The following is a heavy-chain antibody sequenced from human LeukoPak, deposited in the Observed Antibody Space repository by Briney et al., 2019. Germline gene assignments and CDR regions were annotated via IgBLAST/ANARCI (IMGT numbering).Heavy chain of an antibody. CDR1: GGSINSDY. J-gene: IGHJ4*02. CDR2: IYYSGST. Sequence: KPSETLSLTCTVSGGSINSDYWSWIRQPPGKGLEWIGYIYYSGSTNYNPSLKSRVTISVDTSKNQFSLKLSSVTAADTAVYYCARVLSGYSSGWYFDYWGQGTLVTVSS. V-gene: IGHV4-59*01. CDR3: ARVLSGYSSGWYFDY. D-gene: IGHD6-19*01.